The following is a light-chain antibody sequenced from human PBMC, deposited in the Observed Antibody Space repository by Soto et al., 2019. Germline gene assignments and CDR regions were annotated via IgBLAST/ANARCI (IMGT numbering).Light chain of an antibody. CDR1: QSVSSSY. V-gene: IGKV3-20*01. CDR2: GAS. Sequence: EIVLTQSPGTLSLSPGERATLSCRASQSVSSSYLAWYQQKPGQAPRLLIYGASSRATGIQDRFSGSGSGTDFTLTSSRLEPEDFAMYYCQQYGSLWTFGQGTKVEIK. CDR3: QQYGSLWT. J-gene: IGKJ1*01.